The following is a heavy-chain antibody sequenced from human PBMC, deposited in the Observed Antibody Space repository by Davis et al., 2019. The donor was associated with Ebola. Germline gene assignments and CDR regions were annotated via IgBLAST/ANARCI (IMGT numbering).Heavy chain of an antibody. Sequence: ASVKVSCKASGYTFTGYYLHWVRQAPGQGLEWMGWINPNSGDTKYSQKFQGWVTMTRDTPISTAYMELNRLTSDDTAVYYCARDVAVGVQDYWGQGTLVIVSS. V-gene: IGHV1-2*04. CDR2: INPNSGDT. CDR3: ARDVAVGVQDY. J-gene: IGHJ4*02. CDR1: GYTFTGYY. D-gene: IGHD1-26*01.